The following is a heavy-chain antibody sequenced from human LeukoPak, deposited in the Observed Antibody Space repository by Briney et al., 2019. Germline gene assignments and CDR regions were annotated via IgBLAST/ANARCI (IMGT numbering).Heavy chain of an antibody. Sequence: PSETLSLTCAVYGGSFSGYYWSWIRQPPGKGLEWIGEINHSGSTNYHPSLKSRVTISVDTSKNQFSLKLSSVTAADTAVYYCASARIQLWLLEWFFDLWGRGTLVTVSS. J-gene: IGHJ2*01. CDR1: GGSFSGYY. CDR2: INHSGST. V-gene: IGHV4-34*01. D-gene: IGHD5-18*01. CDR3: ASARIQLWLLEWFFDL.